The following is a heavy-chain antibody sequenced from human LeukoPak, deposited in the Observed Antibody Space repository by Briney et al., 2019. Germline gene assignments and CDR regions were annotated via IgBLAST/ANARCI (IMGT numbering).Heavy chain of an antibody. CDR2: ISSYGGST. V-gene: IGHV3-64*01. J-gene: IGHJ5*01. Sequence: GGSLRLSCAASGFNLSSYSMHWVRQAPGKGLEYVSAISSYGGSTYYANSVKDRFTISRDNSKNTLYLQMNSLRGEDTAVYYCAKLRGVAAAGTGYFDPWGQGTLVTVSS. CDR3: AKLRGVAAAGTGYFDP. CDR1: GFNLSSYS. D-gene: IGHD6-13*01.